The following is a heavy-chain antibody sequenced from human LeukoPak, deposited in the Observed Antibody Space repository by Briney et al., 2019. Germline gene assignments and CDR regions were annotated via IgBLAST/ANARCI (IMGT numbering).Heavy chain of an antibody. CDR2: VYSGGST. CDR3: ARRIMIRGVIPHFGY. V-gene: IGHV4-39*02. Sequence: SETLSLTCAVSGGSISSSSYFWGWFRQPPGKGLEWIGTVYSGGSTYYNPSLKSRVTISVDTSMYHFSLTLTSVTAADTAVYYCARRIMIRGVIPHFGYWGHGALVTVSS. D-gene: IGHD3-10*01. J-gene: IGHJ4*01. CDR1: GGSISSSSYF.